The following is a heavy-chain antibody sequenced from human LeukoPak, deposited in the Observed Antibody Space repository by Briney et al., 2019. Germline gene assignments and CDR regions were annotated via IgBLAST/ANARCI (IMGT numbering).Heavy chain of an antibody. CDR3: ARRAGAYSHPYDY. D-gene: IGHD4/OR15-4a*01. V-gene: IGHV3-53*01. CDR2: IYSDNT. CDR1: GFTVSSNS. J-gene: IGHJ4*02. Sequence: GGTLRLSCTVSGFTVSSNSMSWVRQAPGEGLEWVSFIYSDNTHYSDSVKGRFTISRDNSKNTLYLQMNSLRAEDTAVYYCARRAGAYSHPYDYWGQGTLVTVS.